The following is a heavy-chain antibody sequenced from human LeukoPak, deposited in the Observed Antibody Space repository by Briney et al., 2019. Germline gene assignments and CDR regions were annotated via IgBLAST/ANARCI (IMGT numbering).Heavy chain of an antibody. Sequence: GTSLRLSCAASGFTFSNYGTHWVRQAPGKGLEWVAGIWYDGGYKYYADSVKGRFTISRDNSKNTLFLQMDSLRAEDTAVYYCARNYYDSSGYQEATFNYWGQGTLVTVSS. V-gene: IGHV3-33*01. D-gene: IGHD3-22*01. CDR2: IWYDGGYK. J-gene: IGHJ4*02. CDR1: GFTFSNYG. CDR3: ARNYYDSSGYQEATFNY.